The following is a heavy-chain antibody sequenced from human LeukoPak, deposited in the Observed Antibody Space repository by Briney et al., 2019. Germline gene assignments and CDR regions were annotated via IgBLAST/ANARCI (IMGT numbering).Heavy chain of an antibody. V-gene: IGHV3-53*01. J-gene: IGHJ3*02. D-gene: IGHD3-3*01. CDR1: GFTVSSNY. CDR2: IYSGGST. CDR3: ARGYHLDFWSGSAGAFDI. Sequence: GGSLRLSCAASGFTVSSNYMSWVRQAPGKGLEWVSVIYSGGSTYYADSVKGRFTISRDNSKNTLYLQMNSLRAEDTAVYYCARGYHLDFWSGSAGAFDIWGQGTMVTVSS.